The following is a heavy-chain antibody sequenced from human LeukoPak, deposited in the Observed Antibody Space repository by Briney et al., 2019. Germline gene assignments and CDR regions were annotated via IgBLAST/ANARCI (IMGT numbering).Heavy chain of an antibody. Sequence: PSETLSLTCTVSGGSISSGDYYWSWIRQPPGKGLEWIGYIYYRGSTYYNPSLKSRVTISVDTSKNQFSLKLSSVTAADTAVYYCARLVVVTARGAFDIWGQGTMVTVSS. J-gene: IGHJ3*02. V-gene: IGHV4-30-4*01. D-gene: IGHD2-21*02. CDR2: IYYRGST. CDR3: ARLVVVTARGAFDI. CDR1: GGSISSGDYY.